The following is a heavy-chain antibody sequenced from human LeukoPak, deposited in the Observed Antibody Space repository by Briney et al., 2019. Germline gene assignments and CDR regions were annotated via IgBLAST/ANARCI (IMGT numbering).Heavy chain of an antibody. CDR3: ARDPYYDSSGYYPGYYYGMDV. V-gene: IGHV3-21*01. D-gene: IGHD3-22*01. J-gene: IGHJ6*02. CDR1: GFTFSSYS. CDR2: ISSSSSYI. Sequence: GGSLRLSCAASGFTFSSYSMNWVRQAPGKGLEWVSSISSSSSYIYYADSVKGRFTISRDNAKNSLYPQMNSLRAEDTAVYYCARDPYYDSSGYYPGYYYGMDVWGQGTTVTVSS.